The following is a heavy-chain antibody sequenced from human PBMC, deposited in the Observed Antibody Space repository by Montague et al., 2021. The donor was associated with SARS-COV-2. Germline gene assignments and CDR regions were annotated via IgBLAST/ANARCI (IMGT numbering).Heavy chain of an antibody. CDR1: GFTFSSYA. V-gene: IGHV3-23*01. CDR3: AKSRSSSWHDNWFDS. D-gene: IGHD6-13*01. CDR2: ISATGLIT. J-gene: IGHJ5*01. Sequence: RSLSLAASGFTFSSYAMSWVRQAPGKGLEWVSDISATGLITYYADSVKGRFTISRDSSKYTLNLHMNSLRVEDTAVYYCAKSRSSSWHDNWFDSWGQGTLVTVSS.